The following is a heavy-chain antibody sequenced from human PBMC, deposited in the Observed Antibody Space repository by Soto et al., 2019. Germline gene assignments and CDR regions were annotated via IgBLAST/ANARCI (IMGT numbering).Heavy chain of an antibody. J-gene: IGHJ4*02. CDR1: GYTFTRYV. Sequence: GASVKVSCKASGYTFTRYVMHRVRQAPGQRLEWMGWIDAGNGNTVYLQKFQGRVTITRDTSASTAYMELSSLRSEDTAVYYCARDNSGWSDYWGQGTLVTVSS. D-gene: IGHD6-19*01. CDR2: IDAGNGNT. CDR3: ARDNSGWSDY. V-gene: IGHV1-3*01.